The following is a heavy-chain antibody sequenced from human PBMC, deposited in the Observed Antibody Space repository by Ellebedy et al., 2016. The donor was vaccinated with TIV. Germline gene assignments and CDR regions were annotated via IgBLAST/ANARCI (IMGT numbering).Heavy chain of an antibody. D-gene: IGHD6-19*01. V-gene: IGHV4-39*01. Sequence: SETLSLTXTVAGGSFSSSTYSWGWIRQPPGKGLEWIGSIYYSGSTYYNPSLKSRVTISVDTSKNQFSLKLSSVTAADTAVYYCARHGSGYSSGWFDYWGQGTLVTVSS. CDR3: ARHGSGYSSGWFDY. J-gene: IGHJ4*02. CDR1: GGSFSSSTYS. CDR2: IYYSGST.